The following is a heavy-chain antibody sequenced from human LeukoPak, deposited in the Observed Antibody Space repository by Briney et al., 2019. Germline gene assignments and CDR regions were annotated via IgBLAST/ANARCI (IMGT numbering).Heavy chain of an antibody. CDR1: GGSISSSSYY. J-gene: IGHJ4*02. CDR2: IYYSGST. D-gene: IGHD3-10*01. V-gene: IGHV4-39*07. Sequence: SETLSLTCTVSGGSISSSSYYWGWIRQPPGKGLEWIGSIYYSGSTYYNPSLKSRVTISVDRSKNQFSLKLSFVTAADTAVYYCARAEGSGSSNFDYWGQGTLVTVSS. CDR3: ARAEGSGSSNFDY.